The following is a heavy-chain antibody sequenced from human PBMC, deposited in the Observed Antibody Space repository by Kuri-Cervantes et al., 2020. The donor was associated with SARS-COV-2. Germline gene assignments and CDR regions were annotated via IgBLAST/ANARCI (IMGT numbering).Heavy chain of an antibody. D-gene: IGHD6-13*01. V-gene: IGHV4-34*01. Sequence: ESLKISCAVYGGSFSGYYWSWIRQPPGKGLEWIGEINHSGSTNYNPSLKSRVTISVDTSKNQFSLKLSSVTAADTAVYYCARGPRYSSSWYQTLDYWGQGTLVTVSS. J-gene: IGHJ4*02. CDR1: GGSFSGYY. CDR2: INHSGST. CDR3: ARGPRYSSSWYQTLDY.